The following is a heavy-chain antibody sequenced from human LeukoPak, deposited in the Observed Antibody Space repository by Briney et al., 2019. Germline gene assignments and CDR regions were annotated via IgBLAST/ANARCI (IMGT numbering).Heavy chain of an antibody. Sequence: ASVKVSFKASGYTFTDYHMHWVRQAPGQGREGMGWINPNSGGTNYAQKFQGRVTITRDTSISTKNMELRSLRSDDTAVYYCAREMETGTVVTPGYWGQGTLVTVSS. V-gene: IGHV1-2*02. CDR1: GYTFTDYH. CDR2: INPNSGGT. CDR3: AREMETGTVVTPGY. D-gene: IGHD4-23*01. J-gene: IGHJ4*02.